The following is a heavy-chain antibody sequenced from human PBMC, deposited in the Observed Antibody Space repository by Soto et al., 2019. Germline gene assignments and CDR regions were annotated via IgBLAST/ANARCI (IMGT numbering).Heavy chain of an antibody. CDR2: ITSATKTI. CDR3: ARSVEGHFDY. CDR1: GFTFSVYS. Sequence: EVQLVESGGDLVQRGGSLRLSCVASGFTFSVYSMNWFRQAPGKGLEWFSYITSATKTIKYADSGKGRFTISRDNAKNSVYLQMNSLRDEDTAVYYCARSVEGHFDYWGQGTVVTVSS. D-gene: IGHD6-19*01. J-gene: IGHJ4*02. V-gene: IGHV3-48*02.